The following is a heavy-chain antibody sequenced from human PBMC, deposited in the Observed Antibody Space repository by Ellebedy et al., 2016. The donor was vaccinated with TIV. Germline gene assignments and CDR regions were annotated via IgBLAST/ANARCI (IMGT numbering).Heavy chain of an antibody. D-gene: IGHD6-19*01. CDR1: GGSLSGYY. CDR2: IVHTGAT. J-gene: IGHJ6*02. CDR3: ARGRPAVVGALNYGLDV. Sequence: MPSETLSLTCDASGGSLSGYYWSWIRQPPGKGLEGIGEIVHTGATHYNPSLKSRVSISQDTSKSQFSLQRSSVAAADTAVYYCARGRPAVVGALNYGLDVWGQGTTVTVSS. V-gene: IGHV4-34*01.